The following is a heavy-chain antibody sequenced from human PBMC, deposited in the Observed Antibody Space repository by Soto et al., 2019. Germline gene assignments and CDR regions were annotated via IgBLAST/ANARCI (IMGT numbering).Heavy chain of an antibody. CDR1: GGSFGGYY. J-gene: IGHJ6*02. V-gene: IGHV4-34*01. D-gene: IGHD3-22*01. CDR2: INHSGST. Sequence: SETLSLTCAVYGGSFGGYYWSWIRQPPGKGLEWIGEINHSGSTNYNPSLKSRVTISVDTSKNQFSLKLSSVTAADTAVYYCARGRVVTSYYYYYYGMDVWGQGTTVTVSS. CDR3: ARGRVVTSYYYYYYGMDV.